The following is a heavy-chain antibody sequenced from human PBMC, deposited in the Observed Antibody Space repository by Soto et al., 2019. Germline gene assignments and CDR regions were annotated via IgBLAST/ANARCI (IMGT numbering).Heavy chain of an antibody. V-gene: IGHV3-74*01. CDR3: VRDFRGAVAGSEFDH. CDR1: GFTFSSYW. CDR2: MNEDGGTT. D-gene: IGHD6-19*01. Sequence: EVQLVESGGGLVRPGGSLRLSCAASGFTFSSYWMHWVRQAPGKGLVWVSRMNEDGGTTDYADSVKGRFTISRDNAKNTLYLQMDSLRADDTGVYYCVRDFRGAVAGSEFDHWGQGTLVTVSS. J-gene: IGHJ4*02.